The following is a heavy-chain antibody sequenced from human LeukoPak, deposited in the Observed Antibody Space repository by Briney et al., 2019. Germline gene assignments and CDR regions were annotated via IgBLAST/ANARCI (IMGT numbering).Heavy chain of an antibody. Sequence: GGSLRLSCAASGFIFSSYWMSWVRQAPGKGLEWVANIKQDGSEKYYVDSVKGRFTISRDNSKNTLYLQMNSLRAEDTAVYYCAGHFGAWHYFDYWGQGTQVTVSS. CDR1: GFIFSSYW. CDR3: AGHFGAWHYFDY. V-gene: IGHV3-7*01. CDR2: IKQDGSEK. D-gene: IGHD3-3*01. J-gene: IGHJ4*02.